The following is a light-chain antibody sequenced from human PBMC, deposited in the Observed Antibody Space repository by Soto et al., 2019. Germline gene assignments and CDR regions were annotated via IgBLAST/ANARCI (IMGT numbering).Light chain of an antibody. CDR1: QSVSSSY. CDR2: GAS. V-gene: IGKV3-20*01. CDR3: QQYGSSPIT. J-gene: IGKJ5*01. Sequence: EIVMTQSPGTLSLSPGERATLSCRASQSVSSSYLSWYQHRPGQAPRLLMYGASSRATSIPDRFSGSGSGTGFLRTISRLEPEDFAVYYCQQYGSSPITFGQGTRLEIK.